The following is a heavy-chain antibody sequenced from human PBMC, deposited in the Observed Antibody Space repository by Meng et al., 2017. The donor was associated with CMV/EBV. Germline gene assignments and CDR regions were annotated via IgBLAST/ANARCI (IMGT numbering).Heavy chain of an antibody. CDR3: HMMIVQDY. V-gene: IGHV3-15*01. D-gene: IGHD3-22*01. CDR1: GFTFSNAW. CDR2: IKSKTDGGTT. Sequence: GESLKISCAASGFTFSNAWMSWVRQAPGKGLEWVGRIKSKTDGGTTDYAAPVKGRFTISRDDSKNTLYLQMNSLKTEDTAVYYCHMMIVQDYWGQGTLVTSPQ. J-gene: IGHJ4*02.